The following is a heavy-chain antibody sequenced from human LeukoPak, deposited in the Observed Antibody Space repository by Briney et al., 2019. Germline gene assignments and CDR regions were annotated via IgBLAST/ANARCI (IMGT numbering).Heavy chain of an antibody. D-gene: IGHD3-22*01. CDR1: GYRFTNYW. Sequence: GESLKISCKGSGYRFTNYWIGWVRQLPGKGLEWMGTIYPGDSDTRYSPSFQGQVTISADKSISTAYLQWSSLKASDAAMYYCARPPRDDSSAYYSAFDIWGQGTMVTVSS. CDR2: IYPGDSDT. CDR3: ARPPRDDSSAYYSAFDI. V-gene: IGHV5-51*01. J-gene: IGHJ3*02.